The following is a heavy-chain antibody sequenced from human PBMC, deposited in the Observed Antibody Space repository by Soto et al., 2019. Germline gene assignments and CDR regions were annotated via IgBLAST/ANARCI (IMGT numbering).Heavy chain of an antibody. CDR2: INHSGST. Sequence: PSTTLSLTCAVYGGSFGGSSWSCIRQPPGKGLEWIGEINHSGSTNYNPSLKSRVTISVDTSKNQFPLKLSSVTAADTAVYYCARDIRYGDWEKFAPWGQGTRVTVSA. CDR3: ARDIRYGDWEKFAP. D-gene: IGHD2-21*02. CDR1: GGSFGGSS. V-gene: IGHV4-34*01. J-gene: IGHJ5*02.